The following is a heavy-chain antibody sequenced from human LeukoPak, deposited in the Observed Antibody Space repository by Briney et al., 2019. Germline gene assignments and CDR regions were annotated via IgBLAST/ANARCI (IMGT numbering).Heavy chain of an antibody. CDR3: ARDPRYSSGWYYFDY. J-gene: IGHJ4*02. D-gene: IGHD6-19*01. Sequence: GASVKVSCKASGGTFSSYAISWVRQAPGQGLEWMGGIIPIFGTANYAQKFQGRVTFTADESTSTAYMELSSLRSEDTAVYYCARDPRYSSGWYYFDYWGQGTLVTVSS. CDR1: GGTFSSYA. CDR2: IIPIFGTA. V-gene: IGHV1-69*13.